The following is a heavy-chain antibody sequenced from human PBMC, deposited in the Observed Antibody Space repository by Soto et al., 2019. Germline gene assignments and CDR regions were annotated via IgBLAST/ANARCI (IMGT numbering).Heavy chain of an antibody. Sequence: GESLKISCKGSGYSFTNYWIGWVRQMPGEGLEWMAMIYPGDPDTRYSPSFQGQVTISADKSITTAYLQWSGLKASDTAVYYCARGLNDFWSGYYELDPWGQGTLVTVSS. J-gene: IGHJ5*02. V-gene: IGHV5-51*01. CDR2: IYPGDPDT. CDR3: ARGLNDFWSGYYELDP. D-gene: IGHD3-3*01. CDR1: GYSFTNYW.